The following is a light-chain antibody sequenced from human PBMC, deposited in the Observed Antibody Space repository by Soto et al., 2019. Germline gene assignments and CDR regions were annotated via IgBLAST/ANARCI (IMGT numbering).Light chain of an antibody. Sequence: QSALTQPASVSGSPGQSITISCTGTSSDVGGYNYVSWYQQHPGKAPKLIIYEVSNRPSGVYNRFSGSKSGNTASLTISGRQAEDEADYYCNSYTSKSTGVFGTGTKLTVL. CDR3: NSYTSKSTGV. CDR1: SSDVGGYNY. CDR2: EVS. V-gene: IGLV2-14*01. J-gene: IGLJ1*01.